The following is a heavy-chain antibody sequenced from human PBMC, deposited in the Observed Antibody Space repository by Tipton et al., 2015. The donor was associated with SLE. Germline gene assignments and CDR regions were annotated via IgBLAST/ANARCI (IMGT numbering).Heavy chain of an antibody. Sequence: GLVKPSETLSLTCAVYGGSFSGYYWSWIRQPPGKGLEWIGEINHSGGTNYNPSLKSRVTISVDTSKNQFSLKLSSVTAADTAVYYCARAPGLDRDYYYYYYMDVWGKGTTVTVSS. CDR2: INHSGGT. J-gene: IGHJ6*03. D-gene: IGHD3/OR15-3a*01. CDR1: GGSFSGYY. V-gene: IGHV4-34*01. CDR3: ARAPGLDRDYYYYYYMDV.